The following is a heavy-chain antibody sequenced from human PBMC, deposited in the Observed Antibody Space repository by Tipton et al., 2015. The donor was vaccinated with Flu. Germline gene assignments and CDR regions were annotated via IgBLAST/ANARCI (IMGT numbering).Heavy chain of an antibody. CDR2: INSDGYST. CDR3: ATSPRYQGSGSYAYFDY. CDR1: GFTFSNYW. V-gene: IGHV3-74*01. D-gene: IGHD3-10*01. J-gene: IGHJ4*02. Sequence: SLRLSCVAPGFTFSNYWMHWVRQGPGEGLVWVSRINSDGYSTTYADSVKGRFTISRDNARNTVYLQMNSLRAEDTAVYYCATSPRYQGSGSYAYFDYWDQGTLITVSS.